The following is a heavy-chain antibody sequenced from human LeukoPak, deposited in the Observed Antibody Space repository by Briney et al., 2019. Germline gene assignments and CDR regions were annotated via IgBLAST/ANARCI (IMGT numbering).Heavy chain of an antibody. CDR1: GGSFSGYY. CDR3: ACNSNIVVVPAARYWFDP. D-gene: IGHD2-2*01. J-gene: IGHJ5*02. V-gene: IGHV4-34*01. CDR2: INHGGST. Sequence: SETLSLTCAVYGGSFSGYYWSWIRQPPGKGLEWIGEINHGGSTNYNPSLKSRVTISVDTSKNQFSLKLSSVTAADTAVYYCACNSNIVVVPAARYWFDPWGQGTLVTVSS.